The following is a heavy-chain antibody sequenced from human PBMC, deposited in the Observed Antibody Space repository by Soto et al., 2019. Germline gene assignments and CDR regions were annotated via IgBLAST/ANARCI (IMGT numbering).Heavy chain of an antibody. CDR3: ARAPYYSRWTGYSDIWFDP. CDR1: GGSLDTYY. J-gene: IGHJ5*02. Sequence: SETLSLTCSVFGGSLDTYYWTWIRQSPGKGLEWIGFIYYSGKTNYNPSLKSRVTISVDTSKNQFSLDLTSVTAADTAVYYCARAPYYSRWTGYSDIWFDPLVQGTLVT. CDR2: IYYSGKT. V-gene: IGHV4-59*01. D-gene: IGHD3-9*01.